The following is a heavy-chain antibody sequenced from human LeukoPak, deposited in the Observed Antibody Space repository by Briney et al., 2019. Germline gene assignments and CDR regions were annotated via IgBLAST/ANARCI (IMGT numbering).Heavy chain of an antibody. V-gene: IGHV3-15*01. CDR3: TTGYSSLDPLDY. J-gene: IGHJ4*02. Sequence: GGSLRLSCAASGFTFSSYAMSWVRQAPGKGGGWVGRIKSKTDGGTTDYAAPVKGRFTISRDDSKNTLYLQMNSLKTEDTAVYYCTTGYSSLDPLDYWGQGTLVTVSS. D-gene: IGHD6-13*01. CDR1: GFTFSSYA. CDR2: IKSKTDGGTT.